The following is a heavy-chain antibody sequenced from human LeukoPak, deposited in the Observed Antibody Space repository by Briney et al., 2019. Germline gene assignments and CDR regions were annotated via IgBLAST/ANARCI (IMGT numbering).Heavy chain of an antibody. Sequence: PGGSLRLSCAASGFTLTNYWMHWVRQAPGKGLVWVSHINSDGSTTTYADSVKGRFTISRDNAKNTIYLQMNTLRAEDTAVYYCARDQRYSFRLWGQGTLVTVSS. CDR1: GFTLTNYW. J-gene: IGHJ4*02. CDR2: INSDGSTT. V-gene: IGHV3-74*01. CDR3: ARDQRYSFRL. D-gene: IGHD5-18*01.